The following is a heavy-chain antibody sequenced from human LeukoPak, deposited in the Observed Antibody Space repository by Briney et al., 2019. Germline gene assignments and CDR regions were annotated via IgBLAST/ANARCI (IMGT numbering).Heavy chain of an antibody. CDR1: GYTFTSYD. J-gene: IGHJ4*02. Sequence: ASVRVSCKASGYTFTSYDINWVRQATGQGLEWMGWMNPNSGNTGYAQKFQGRVTMTRNTSISTAYMELSSLRSEDTAVYHCARAHKYYDYVWGSYRYRTLIDYWGQGTLVTVSS. V-gene: IGHV1-8*01. CDR3: ARAHKYYDYVWGSYRYRTLIDY. CDR2: MNPNSGNT. D-gene: IGHD3-16*02.